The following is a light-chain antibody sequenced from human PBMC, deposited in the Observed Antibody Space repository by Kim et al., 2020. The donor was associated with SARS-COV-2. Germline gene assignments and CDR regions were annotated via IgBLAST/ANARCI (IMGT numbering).Light chain of an antibody. CDR3: QQYYYSPTT. V-gene: IGKV4-1*01. CDR2: WAS. J-gene: IGKJ2*01. CDR1: QTILDRSNNKNK. Sequence: IVMTQSPGSLALSLGERATINCKSSQTILDRSNNKNKLAWYQQKPGQPPKLLIYWASTRESGVPDRFSGSGSGTDFTLTISSLEAEDVADYDCQQYYYSPTTFGQGTKLEI.